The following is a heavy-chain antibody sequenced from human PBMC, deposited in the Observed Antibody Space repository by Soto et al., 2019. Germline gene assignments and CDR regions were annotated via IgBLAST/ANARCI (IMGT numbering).Heavy chain of an antibody. CDR2: IYHSGST. CDR3: ARVPDR. Sequence: PSETLSLTCAVSGGSIRSGGYSWSWIRQPPGKGLEWIGYIYHSGSTYYNPSLKSRVTISVDRSKNQFSLKLSSVTAADTAVYYCARVPDRWGQGTLVTVPQ. V-gene: IGHV4-30-2*01. J-gene: IGHJ5*02. D-gene: IGHD2-2*01. CDR1: GGSIRSGGYS.